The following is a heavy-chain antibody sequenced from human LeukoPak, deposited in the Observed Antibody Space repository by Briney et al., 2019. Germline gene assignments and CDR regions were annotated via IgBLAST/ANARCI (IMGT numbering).Heavy chain of an antibody. CDR1: GGSISSSSYY. CDR3: ARRWYCTNGVCAPYV. CDR2: IYYSGSP. D-gene: IGHD2-8*01. V-gene: IGHV4-39*01. J-gene: IGHJ6*02. Sequence: SETLSLTCTVSGGSISSSSYYWGWIRQPPGKGLEGIGSIYYSGSPYYNPSLKSRVAISVDTSKNQFSLKLSSVTAADTAVYYCARRWYCTNGVCAPYVWGQGTTVTVSS.